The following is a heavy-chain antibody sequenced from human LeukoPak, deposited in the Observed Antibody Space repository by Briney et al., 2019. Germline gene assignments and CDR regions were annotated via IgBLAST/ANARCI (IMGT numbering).Heavy chain of an antibody. J-gene: IGHJ5*02. D-gene: IGHD3-22*01. V-gene: IGHV4-30-4*01. Sequence: SETLSLTCTVSGGSISSGDYYWSWIRQPPGKGLEWIGYFYYSGSTYYNPSLKSRVTISVDTSKNQFSLKLSSVTVADTAVYYCARPYYYDSRIDPWGQGTLVTVSS. CDR3: ARPYYYDSRIDP. CDR2: FYYSGST. CDR1: GGSISSGDYY.